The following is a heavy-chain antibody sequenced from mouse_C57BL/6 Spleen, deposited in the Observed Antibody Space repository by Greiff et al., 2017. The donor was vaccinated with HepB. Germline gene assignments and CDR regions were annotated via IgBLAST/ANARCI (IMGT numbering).Heavy chain of an antibody. CDR3: ARGDAY. J-gene: IGHJ3*01. V-gene: IGHV1-81*01. Sequence: VQLQQSGPELVKPGASVKISCKASGYTFTSYGISWVKQRTGQGLEWIGEIYPRSGNTYYNEKFKGKATLTADKSSSTAYMELRSLTSEDSAVYFCARGDAYWGQGTLVTVSA. CDR2: IYPRSGNT. CDR1: GYTFTSYG.